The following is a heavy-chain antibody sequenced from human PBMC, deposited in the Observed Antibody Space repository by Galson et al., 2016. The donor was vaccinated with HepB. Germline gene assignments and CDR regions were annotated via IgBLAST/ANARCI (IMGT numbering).Heavy chain of an antibody. Sequence: SVKVSCKASGGTFSSYGFGWVRQAPGQGLEWMGGIIPFFGTANYAQRFQDRVTITAGDSTSTAYMELSSLRSEDTAVYYCARVTHSAAATSLFDYWGQGTLVTVSS. V-gene: IGHV1-69*13. J-gene: IGHJ4*02. CDR3: ARVTHSAAATSLFDY. D-gene: IGHD6-13*01. CDR2: IIPFFGTA. CDR1: GGTFSSYG.